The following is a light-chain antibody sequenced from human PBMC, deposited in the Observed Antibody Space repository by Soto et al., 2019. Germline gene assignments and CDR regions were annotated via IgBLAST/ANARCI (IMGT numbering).Light chain of an antibody. CDR1: SSDVGHYNY. CDR3: CSLTTSHTYV. V-gene: IGLV2-14*03. CDR2: HVT. Sequence: QSALTQPASVSGSPGQSITISCTGTSSDVGHYNYVSWYQQHPGKAPKLMIYHVTYRPSGVSNRYSGSKSGNSASLTISGLQADDEADYYCCSLTTSHTYVFGSGTKLTVL. J-gene: IGLJ1*01.